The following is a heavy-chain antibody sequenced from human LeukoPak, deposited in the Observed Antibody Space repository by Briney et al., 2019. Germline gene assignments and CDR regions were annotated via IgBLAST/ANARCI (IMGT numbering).Heavy chain of an antibody. V-gene: IGHV3-9*01. CDR1: GFTFDDYA. CDR2: ISWNSGSI. CDR3: AKAISSGWQRGRDDAFDI. J-gene: IGHJ3*02. Sequence: GRSLRLSCAASGFTFDDYAMHWVRQAPGKGLEWVSGISWNSGSIGYADSVKGRFTISRDNAKNSLYLQMNSLRAEDTALYYCAKAISSGWQRGRDDAFDIWGQGTMVTVSS. D-gene: IGHD6-19*01.